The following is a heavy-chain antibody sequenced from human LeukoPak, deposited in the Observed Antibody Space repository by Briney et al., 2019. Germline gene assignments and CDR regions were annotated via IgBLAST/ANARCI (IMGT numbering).Heavy chain of an antibody. CDR2: TYYRSKWSF. CDR1: GDSLFTDSVA. Sequence: SQTLSLTCAISGDSLFTDSVAWNWISQSPSRGLEWLGRTYYRSKWSFDYAVSVKSRITINADASKNQFSLQLNSVTPEDTAMYYCARGKYTSFDNWGQGILVTVSS. V-gene: IGHV6-1*01. CDR3: ARGKYTSFDN. J-gene: IGHJ4*02. D-gene: IGHD2-2*01.